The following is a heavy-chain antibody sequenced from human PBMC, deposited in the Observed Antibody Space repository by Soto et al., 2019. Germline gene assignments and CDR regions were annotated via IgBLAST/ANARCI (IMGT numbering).Heavy chain of an antibody. D-gene: IGHD3-10*01. CDR3: AKEPKLLWFGELSQPFDY. J-gene: IGHJ4*02. CDR1: GFTFSSYG. V-gene: IGHV3-30*18. CDR2: ISYDGSNK. Sequence: QVQLVESGGGVVQPGRSLRLSCAASGFTFSSYGMHWARQAPGKGLEWVAGISYDGSNKYYADSVKGRFTISRDNSKNTLYLQMNSLRAEDTAVYYGAKEPKLLWFGELSQPFDYWGQGTLVTVSS.